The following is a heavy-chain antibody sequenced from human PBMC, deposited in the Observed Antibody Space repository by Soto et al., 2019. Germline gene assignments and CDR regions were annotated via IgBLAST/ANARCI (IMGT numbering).Heavy chain of an antibody. CDR2: INSDGSST. Sequence: EVQLVESGGGLVQPGGSLRLSCAASGFTFSSYWMHWVRQAPGKGLVWVSRINSDGSSTSYADSVKGRFTISRDNAKNTLYLQMNSLRAEDTAVYYCASSVAGIMGDWFDPWGQGTLVTVSS. CDR1: GFTFSSYW. V-gene: IGHV3-74*01. D-gene: IGHD6-19*01. J-gene: IGHJ5*02. CDR3: ASSVAGIMGDWFDP.